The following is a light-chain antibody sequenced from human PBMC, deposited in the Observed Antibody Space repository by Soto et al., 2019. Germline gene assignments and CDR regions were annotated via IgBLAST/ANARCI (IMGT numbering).Light chain of an antibody. CDR3: QQYGSSLPVT. V-gene: IGKV3-20*01. Sequence: EIVLTQSPDTLSLSPGERATLSGRASQSVSSSYLAWYQQKPGQAPRLLIYGASSRATGIPDRFSGSGSGTDFTLTISRLEPEDFAVYYCQQYGSSLPVTFGQGSKLDI. CDR1: QSVSSSY. J-gene: IGKJ1*01. CDR2: GAS.